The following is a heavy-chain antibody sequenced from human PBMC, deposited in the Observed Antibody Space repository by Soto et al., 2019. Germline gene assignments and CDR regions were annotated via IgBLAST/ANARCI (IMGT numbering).Heavy chain of an antibody. V-gene: IGHV3-11*06. D-gene: IGHD3-9*01. CDR2: ISSSSTYT. CDR1: GFNFSDYY. J-gene: IGHJ5*02. Sequence: QMQVVESGGGLVKPGGSLRLSCAASGFNFSDYYMSWLRQAPGKGPEWLSYISSSSTYTNYADSVQGRFTISRDNAKNSLYLQMNDLRAGDTAVYCCARDHYDILTGSGWFDPWGQGTLVTVSS. CDR3: ARDHYDILTGSGWFDP.